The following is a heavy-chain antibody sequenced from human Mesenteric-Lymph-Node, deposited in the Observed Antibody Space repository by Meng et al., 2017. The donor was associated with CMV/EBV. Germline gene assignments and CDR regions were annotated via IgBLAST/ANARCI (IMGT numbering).Heavy chain of an antibody. CDR3: VRDLVGRDDL. D-gene: IGHD3-10*01. Sequence: LSCAASGFTFSSYSMNWVRQAPGKGLEWVSSISSSSSYIYYADSVKGRFTISRDNAKNTLYLEMSNLRAEDTAVYYCVRDLVGRDDLWGPGTLVTVSS. J-gene: IGHJ5*02. CDR2: ISSSSSYI. V-gene: IGHV3-21*01. CDR1: GFTFSSYS.